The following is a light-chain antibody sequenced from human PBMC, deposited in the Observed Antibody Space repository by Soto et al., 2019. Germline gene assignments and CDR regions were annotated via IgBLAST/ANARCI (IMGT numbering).Light chain of an antibody. CDR3: WQFSSYQLT. V-gene: IGKV3-20*01. J-gene: IGKJ4*01. CDR2: DAS. CDR1: QTVRNNY. Sequence: EIGLKQPPGSLSLSEGERASLSCRASQTVRNNYLAWYQQKPGQTPRLLIYDASSRATGIADRFSGGGSGTNFTTTISSLEPEDFAVYYCWQFSSYQLTFGGGTKVDIK.